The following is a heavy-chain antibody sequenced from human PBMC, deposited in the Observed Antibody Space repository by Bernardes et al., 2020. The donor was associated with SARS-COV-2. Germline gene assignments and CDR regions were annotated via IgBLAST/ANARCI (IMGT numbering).Heavy chain of an antibody. CDR3: ARTNREITIFGVVTRFDY. J-gene: IGHJ4*02. V-gene: IGHV1-18*04. D-gene: IGHD3-3*01. CDR1: GYTFTSYG. Sequence: ASVKVSCKASGYTFTSYGISWVRQAPGQGLEWMGWISAYNGNINYAQKLQGRVTMTTDTSTSTAYMELRSLRSDDTAVYYCARTNREITIFGVVTRFDYWGQGTLVTVSS. CDR2: ISAYNGNI.